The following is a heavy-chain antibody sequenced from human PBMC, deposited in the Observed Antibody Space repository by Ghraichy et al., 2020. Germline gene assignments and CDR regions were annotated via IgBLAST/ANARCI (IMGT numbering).Heavy chain of an antibody. Sequence: GGSLRLSCAASGFTFTTYYMNWVRRAPGKGLEWVANIKQDGTEKYYVDSVKGRFTIARDNTKNSVYLQMNSLRVEDTALYFCARAPYYDSSGDYWGRGTLVTVSS. CDR2: IKQDGTEK. J-gene: IGHJ4*02. V-gene: IGHV3-7*01. CDR1: GFTFTTYY. CDR3: ARAPYYDSSGDY. D-gene: IGHD3-22*01.